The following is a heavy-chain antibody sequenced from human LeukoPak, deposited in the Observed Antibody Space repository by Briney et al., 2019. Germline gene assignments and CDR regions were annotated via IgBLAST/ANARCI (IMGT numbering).Heavy chain of an antibody. V-gene: IGHV1-2*02. Sequence: ASVKVSCKASGYTFTGYYMHWVRQAPGQGLEWMGWIKPNSGGTNYAQKFQGRVTMTRDTSISTAYMELSRLRSDDTAVYYCARDFYDFWSVPYYFDYWGQGTLVTVSS. CDR1: GYTFTGYY. CDR2: IKPNSGGT. CDR3: ARDFYDFWSVPYYFDY. D-gene: IGHD3-3*01. J-gene: IGHJ4*02.